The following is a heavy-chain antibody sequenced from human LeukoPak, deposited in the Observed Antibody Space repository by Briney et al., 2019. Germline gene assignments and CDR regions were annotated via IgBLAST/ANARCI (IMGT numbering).Heavy chain of an antibody. Sequence: PGGSLRLSCAASGFTVSSNYMSWVRQAPGKGLEWVSVIYSGGSTYYADSVKGRFTISRDNSKNTLYLQMNSLRAEDTAVYYCARGGEYYYDSSGYYSWGQGTLVTVSS. CDR1: GFTVSSNY. CDR2: IYSGGST. D-gene: IGHD3-22*01. V-gene: IGHV3-53*01. J-gene: IGHJ4*02. CDR3: ARGGEYYYDSSGYYS.